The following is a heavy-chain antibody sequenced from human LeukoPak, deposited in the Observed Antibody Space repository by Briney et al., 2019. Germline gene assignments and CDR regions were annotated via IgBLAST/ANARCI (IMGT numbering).Heavy chain of an antibody. Sequence: GGSLRLSCAASGFTFSSYAMHWVRQAPGKGLEWVAVISYDGSNKYYVDSVKGRFTISRDNSKNTLYLQMDSLRAEDTAVYFCASQVGATTETDYWGQGTLVTVSS. V-gene: IGHV3-30-3*01. CDR2: ISYDGSNK. J-gene: IGHJ4*02. D-gene: IGHD1-26*01. CDR3: ASQVGATTETDY. CDR1: GFTFSSYA.